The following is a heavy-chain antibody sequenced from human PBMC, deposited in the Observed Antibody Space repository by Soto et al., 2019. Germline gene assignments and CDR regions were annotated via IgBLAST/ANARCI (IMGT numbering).Heavy chain of an antibody. CDR3: ARGSQYYYDSSGHPAPYGMDV. CDR2: INHSGST. D-gene: IGHD3-22*01. CDR1: GGSISSSSYY. J-gene: IGHJ6*02. Sequence: SETLSLTCTVSGGSISSSSYYWGWIRQPPGKGLEWIGEINHSGSTNYNPSLKSRVTISVDTSKNQFSLKLSSVTAADTAVYYCARGSQYYYDSSGHPAPYGMDVWGQGTTVTVSS. V-gene: IGHV4-39*07.